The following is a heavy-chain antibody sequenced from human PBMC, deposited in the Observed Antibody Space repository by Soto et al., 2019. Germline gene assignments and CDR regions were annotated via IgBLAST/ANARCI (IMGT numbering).Heavy chain of an antibody. CDR2: MNPNRGNT. J-gene: IGHJ4*02. CDR3: AGEKVGTTGIDF. V-gene: IGHV1-8*01. CDR1: GYTFTGYD. Sequence: QAQLVQSGAEVKKPGASVKVSCKASGYTFTGYDINWVRQATGQGLEWMGWMNPNRGNTGYAQNFQSRVTMTRDNSITTAYMELTSLRDDDSAVYYCAGEKVGTTGIDFWGQGTLVTVSS. D-gene: IGHD1-26*01.